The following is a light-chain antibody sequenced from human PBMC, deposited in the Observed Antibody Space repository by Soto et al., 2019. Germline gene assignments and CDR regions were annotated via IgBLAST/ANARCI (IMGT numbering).Light chain of an antibody. J-gene: IGKJ1*01. CDR1: QSISSW. CDR2: DAS. V-gene: IGKV1-5*01. Sequence: DIQMTQSPSTLSASVGDRVTITCRASQSISSWLAWYQQKPGKPPKLLIYDASNLASGAPSRISGSGSGTEFTLTISSLQPNDFATYYCQQYSFYRTFGQGTKVDIK. CDR3: QQYSFYRT.